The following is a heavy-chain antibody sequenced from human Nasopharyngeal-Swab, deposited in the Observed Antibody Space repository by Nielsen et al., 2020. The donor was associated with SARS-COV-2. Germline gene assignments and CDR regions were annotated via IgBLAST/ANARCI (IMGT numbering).Heavy chain of an antibody. CDR2: ISYGGGDE. CDR1: GFTFSSYP. Sequence: GESLKISCEASGFTFSSYPMQWVRRAPGKGLEWVSVISYGGGDEHYADSVKGRFTISRDNAKNSLYLQMSNLRAEDTAVYYCACLDMYTTGFWGQGTLVTVSS. D-gene: IGHD5-24*01. CDR3: ACLDMYTTGF. J-gene: IGHJ4*02. V-gene: IGHV3-30*04.